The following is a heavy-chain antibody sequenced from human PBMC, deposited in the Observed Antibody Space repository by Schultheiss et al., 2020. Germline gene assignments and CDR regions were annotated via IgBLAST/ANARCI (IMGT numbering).Heavy chain of an antibody. CDR1: GFTVSSNY. Sequence: GGSLRLSCAASGFTVSSNYMSWVRQAPGKGLEWVAVISYDGSNKYYADSVKGRFTISRDNSKNTLYLQMNSLRAEDTAVYYCARDSGWIRGRRRGALIIDYWGQGTLVTVSS. J-gene: IGHJ4*02. CDR3: ARDSGWIRGRRRGALIIDY. V-gene: IGHV3-30*03. D-gene: IGHD6-25*01. CDR2: ISYDGSNK.